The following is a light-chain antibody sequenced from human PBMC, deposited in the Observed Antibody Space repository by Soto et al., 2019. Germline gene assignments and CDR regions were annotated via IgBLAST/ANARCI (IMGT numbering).Light chain of an antibody. CDR2: TAS. Sequence: IQMTQAPSSLSASVGDRVTITCRASQSIVRNLNWYQQKPGKAPELLIYTASNLESVVPSRFSGSGSGTDFAITISSLQPEDSAVYYCQQSHSSPLSFGGGTKVEFK. CDR1: QSIVRN. CDR3: QQSHSSPLS. V-gene: IGKV1-39*01. J-gene: IGKJ4*01.